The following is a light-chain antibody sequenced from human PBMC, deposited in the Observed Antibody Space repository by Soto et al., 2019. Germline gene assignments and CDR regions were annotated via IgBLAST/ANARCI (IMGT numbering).Light chain of an antibody. CDR2: EGS. J-gene: IGLJ2*01. V-gene: IGLV2-23*01. Sequence: QSALTQPASVSGSPGQSITISCTGTSSDVGSYNLVSWYQQHPDKAPKLMIYEGSKRPSGVSNRFSGSKSGNTASLTISGLQAEDEADYYCCSYAGSSTVVFGGGTQGTVL. CDR1: SSDVGSYNL. CDR3: CSYAGSSTVV.